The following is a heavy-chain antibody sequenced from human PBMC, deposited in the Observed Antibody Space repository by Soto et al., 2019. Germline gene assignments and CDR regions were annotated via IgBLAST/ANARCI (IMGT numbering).Heavy chain of an antibody. CDR1: GFTFSNAW. V-gene: IGHV3-15*01. CDR3: TTGVWFGELIADDY. Sequence: EVQLVESGGGLVKPGGSLRLSCAASGFTFSNAWMSWVRQAPGKGLEWVGRIKSKTDGGTTDYAAPVKGRFTISRDDSKNTLYLQMNSLKTEDTAVYYCTTGVWFGELIADDYWGQGTLVTVSS. J-gene: IGHJ4*02. D-gene: IGHD3-10*01. CDR2: IKSKTDGGTT.